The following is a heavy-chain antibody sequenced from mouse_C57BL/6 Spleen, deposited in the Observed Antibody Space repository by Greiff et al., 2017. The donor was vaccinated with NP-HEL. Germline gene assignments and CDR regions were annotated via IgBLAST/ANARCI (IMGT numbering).Heavy chain of an antibody. J-gene: IGHJ4*01. V-gene: IGHV1-81*01. CDR1: GYTFTSYG. CDR3: AREGYGLSAMDY. Sequence: VQLQESGAELARPGASVKLSCKASGYTFTSYGISWVKQRTGQGLEWIGEIYPRSGNTYYNEKFKGKATLTADKSSSTAYMELRSLTSEDSAVYFCAREGYGLSAMDYWGQGTSVTVSS. CDR2: IYPRSGNT. D-gene: IGHD2-2*01.